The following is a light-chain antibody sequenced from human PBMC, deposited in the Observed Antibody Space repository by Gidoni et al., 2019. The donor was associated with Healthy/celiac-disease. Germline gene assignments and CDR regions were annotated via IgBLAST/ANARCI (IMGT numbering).Light chain of an antibody. J-gene: IGKJ2*04. V-gene: IGKV1-9*01. Sequence: DIQLTQSPSFLSASVGDRVTITCRASQGISSYLAWYQQKPGKAPKLLIYAASTLQSGVPSRFSGSGSGTEFTLTISSLQPEDFATYDCQQLNSYPCSFGQGTKLEIK. CDR2: AAS. CDR3: QQLNSYPCS. CDR1: QGISSY.